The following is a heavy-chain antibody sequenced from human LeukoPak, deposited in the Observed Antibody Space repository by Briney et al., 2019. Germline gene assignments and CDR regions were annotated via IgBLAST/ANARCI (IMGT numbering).Heavy chain of an antibody. J-gene: IGHJ4*02. V-gene: IGHV1-69*04. D-gene: IGHD3-10*01. Sequence: ASVKVSCKASGGTFSSYAISWVRQAPGQGLEWMGRIIPILGIANHAQKFQGRVTITADKSTSTAYMELSSLRSEDTAVYYCARDHNGEDYWGQGTLVTVSS. CDR3: ARDHNGEDY. CDR2: IIPILGIA. CDR1: GGTFSSYA.